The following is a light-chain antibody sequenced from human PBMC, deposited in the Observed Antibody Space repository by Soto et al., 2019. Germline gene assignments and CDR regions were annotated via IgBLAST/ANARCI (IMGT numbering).Light chain of an antibody. V-gene: IGKV3-20*01. CDR2: AAS. Sequence: EIVLTQSPGTLSFSPGERATLSCRASQSVRNNYLAWYQHIPGQSPRVLIYAASNRATGIPDRFSGSGSGTELNLTISRMEHDDFEVYYCQQYGNSWSFGQGTKVEIK. J-gene: IGKJ1*01. CDR1: QSVRNNY. CDR3: QQYGNSWS.